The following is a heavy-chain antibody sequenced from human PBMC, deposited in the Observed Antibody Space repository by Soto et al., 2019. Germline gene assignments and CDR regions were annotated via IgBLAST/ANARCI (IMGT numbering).Heavy chain of an antibody. D-gene: IGHD2-21*02. CDR1: GFSFTTYG. CDR3: VKDHCGGDCYSNPSFDY. J-gene: IGHJ4*02. V-gene: IGHV3-33*06. CDR2: IWYDGSKT. Sequence: QVQLVESGGGVVQPGGSLRLSCAASGFSFTTYGLHWVRQAPGKGLEWVAVIWYDGSKTYYADSVKGRLTISRDNSKNKMYLQMTSVRSEDTAMYYCVKDHCGGDCYSNPSFDYWSQGTLVTVPS.